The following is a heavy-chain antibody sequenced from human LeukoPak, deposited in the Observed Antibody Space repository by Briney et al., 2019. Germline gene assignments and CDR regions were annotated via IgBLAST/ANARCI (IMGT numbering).Heavy chain of an antibody. CDR1: GGSFSGYY. V-gene: IGHV4-34*01. D-gene: IGHD1-20*01. J-gene: IGHJ4*02. Sequence: SETLSLTCAVYGGSFSGYYWSWIRQPPGKGLEWIGEINHSGSTNYNPSLKSRVTISVDTSKNQFTLKLSSVTAADTAVYYCARGLRITGTDYWRQGTLVTVSS. CDR3: ARGLRITGTDY. CDR2: INHSGST.